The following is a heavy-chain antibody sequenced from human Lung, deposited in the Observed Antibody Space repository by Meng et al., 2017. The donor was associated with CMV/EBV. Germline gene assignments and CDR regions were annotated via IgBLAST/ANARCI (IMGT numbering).Heavy chain of an antibody. CDR1: GSTFKSYA. D-gene: IGHD3-10*01. CDR3: AGGGPRGGRGSIINVHKLDY. J-gene: IGHJ4*02. V-gene: IGHV3-30*03. CDR2: ISYDGSIK. Sequence: GGSXRLXCAVYGSTFKSYAMNWVRQAPGKGLQWVAVISYDGSIKYYEDSIKGRFTISRDNSQNALFLRMDPLTHENTAVYYCAGGGPRGGRGSIINVHKLDYWXQRALVTVSS.